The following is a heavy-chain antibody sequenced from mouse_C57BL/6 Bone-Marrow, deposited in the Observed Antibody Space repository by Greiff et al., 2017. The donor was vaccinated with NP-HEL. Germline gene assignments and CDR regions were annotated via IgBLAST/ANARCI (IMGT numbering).Heavy chain of an antibody. CDR1: GYTFTDYN. Sequence: DVKLQESGPELVKPGASVKIPCKASGYTFTDYNMDWVKQSHGKSLEWIGDINPNNGGTIYNQKFKGKATLTVDKSSSTAYMELRSLTSEDTAVYYCARPHYYGSSYWYFDVWGTGTTVTVSS. CDR3: ARPHYYGSSYWYFDV. V-gene: IGHV1-18*01. J-gene: IGHJ1*03. D-gene: IGHD1-1*01. CDR2: INPNNGGT.